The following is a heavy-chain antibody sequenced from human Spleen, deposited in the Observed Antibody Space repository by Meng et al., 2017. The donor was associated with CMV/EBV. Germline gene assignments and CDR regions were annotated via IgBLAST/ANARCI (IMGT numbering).Heavy chain of an antibody. D-gene: IGHD1-14*01. CDR3: AGGRNYAGHKPPRENWFDP. Sequence: SCSGDYWSWIRQPPGQGLEWIGEINHSGSTDYNTSLKSRVTISVDTSKNQFSLKLSSVTAADTAVYCCAGGRNYAGHKPPRENWFDPWGQGTLVTVSS. CDR2: INHSGST. CDR1: SCSGDY. V-gene: IGHV4-34*01. J-gene: IGHJ5*02.